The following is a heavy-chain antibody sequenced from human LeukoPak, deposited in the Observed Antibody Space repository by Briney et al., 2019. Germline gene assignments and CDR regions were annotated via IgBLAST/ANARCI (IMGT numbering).Heavy chain of an antibody. CDR2: INRRGHT. V-gene: IGHV3-43*01. Sequence: GGSLRLSCAASGFTFDRFTIHWVRQTPGKGLEWVSLINRRGHTFYADSVKGRFTISRDNSKNTLYLQMNSLRAEDTAVYYCAGGGSYLSAFDIWGQGTMVTVSS. J-gene: IGHJ3*02. CDR1: GFTFDRFT. D-gene: IGHD1-26*01. CDR3: AGGGSYLSAFDI.